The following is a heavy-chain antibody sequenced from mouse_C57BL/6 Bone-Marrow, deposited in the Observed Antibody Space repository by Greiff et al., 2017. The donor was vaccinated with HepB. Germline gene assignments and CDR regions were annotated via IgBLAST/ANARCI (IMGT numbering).Heavy chain of an antibody. Sequence: VKLVESGPELVKPGASVKISCKASGYSFTSYYLHWVKQRPGQGLEWIGWIYPGSGNTKYNEKFKGKATLTADTSSSTAYMQLSSLTSEDSAVYYCARSPSIYYYGSSYAMDYWGQGTSVTVSS. CDR2: IYPGSGNT. D-gene: IGHD1-1*01. J-gene: IGHJ4*01. CDR1: GYSFTSYY. V-gene: IGHV1-66*01. CDR3: ARSPSIYYYGSSYAMDY.